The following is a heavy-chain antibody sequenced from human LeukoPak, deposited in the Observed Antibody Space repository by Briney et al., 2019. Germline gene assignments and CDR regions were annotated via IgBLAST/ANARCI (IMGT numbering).Heavy chain of an antibody. V-gene: IGHV4-39*01. J-gene: IGHJ4*02. CDR1: GASISGGTYY. D-gene: IGHD1-26*01. Sequence: PETLSLTCSVSGASISGGTYYWGWIRQPPGKGLEWIGSIYYTGSTYDNPSLKSRVTISVDTSKNQFSLKLSSVTAADTAVYYCARRGGSGRAFDYWGQGTLVAVSS. CDR3: ARRGGSGRAFDY. CDR2: IYYTGST.